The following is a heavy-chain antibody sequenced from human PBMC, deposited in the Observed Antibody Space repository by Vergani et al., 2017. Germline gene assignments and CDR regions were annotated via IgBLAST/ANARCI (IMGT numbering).Heavy chain of an antibody. CDR3: ARCFRDEGMIYGGTVENWFDP. Sequence: QLQLQESGPGLVKPSETLSLTCTVSGGSITYGAFYWGWIRQSPGKGLEWIGSIYYSENKYSNPSLESRVTLSIDTTKNQFSLKWKSVTAADTAVYYCARCFRDEGMIYGGTVENWFDPWGQGTLVTVSS. V-gene: IGHV4-39*01. J-gene: IGHJ5*02. D-gene: IGHD3-22*01. CDR2: IYYSENK. CDR1: GGSITYGAFY.